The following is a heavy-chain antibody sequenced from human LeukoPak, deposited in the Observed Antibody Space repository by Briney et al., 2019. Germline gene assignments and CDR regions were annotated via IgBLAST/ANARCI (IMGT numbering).Heavy chain of an antibody. CDR3: ARASGMVPV. V-gene: IGHV4-39*07. Sequence: KSSETLSLTCTVSGGSISSSSYYWGWIRQPPGKGLEWIGSIYYSGSTYYNPSLKSRVTISVDTSKNQFSLKLSSVTAADTAVCYCARASGMVPVWGQGTLVTVSS. CDR2: IYYSGST. CDR1: GGSISSSSYY. D-gene: IGHD3-10*01. J-gene: IGHJ4*02.